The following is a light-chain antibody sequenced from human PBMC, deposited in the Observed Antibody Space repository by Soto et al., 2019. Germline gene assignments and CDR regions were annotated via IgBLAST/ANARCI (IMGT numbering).Light chain of an antibody. Sequence: EIVLTQSPATLSLSPGERATLSYRASQSLSSYLAWYQQKPGQAPRLLIYDASNRATGIPARFSGSGSGTDFTLTISSLEPEDFAVYYCQQRSNWPYTFGQGTKLEIK. V-gene: IGKV3-11*01. CDR2: DAS. CDR3: QQRSNWPYT. CDR1: QSLSSY. J-gene: IGKJ2*01.